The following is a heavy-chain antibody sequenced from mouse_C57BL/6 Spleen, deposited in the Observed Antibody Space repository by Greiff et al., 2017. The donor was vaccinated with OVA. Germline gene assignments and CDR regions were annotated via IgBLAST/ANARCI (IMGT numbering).Heavy chain of an antibody. J-gene: IGHJ1*03. V-gene: IGHV5-17*01. CDR3: ATSNLLVITTVDWYFDV. D-gene: IGHD1-1*01. Sequence: EVKLEESGGGLVKPGGSLKLSCAASGFTFSDYGMHWVRQAPEKGLEWVAYISSGSSTIYYADTVKGRFTISRDNAKNTLFLQMTSLRSEDTAMYYCATSNLLVITTVDWYFDVWGTGTTLTVSS. CDR2: ISSGSSTI. CDR1: GFTFSDYG.